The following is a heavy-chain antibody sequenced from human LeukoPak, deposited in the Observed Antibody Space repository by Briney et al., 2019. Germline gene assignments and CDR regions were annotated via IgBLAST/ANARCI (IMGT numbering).Heavy chain of an antibody. J-gene: IGHJ4*02. V-gene: IGHV4-59*08. CDR3: ASRTAAGVFDY. CDR1: GGSISSYY. D-gene: IGHD6-13*01. CDR2: IYYSEST. Sequence: PSETLSLTCTVSGGSISSYYWSWIRQPPGKGLEWIGYIYYSESTNYSPSLKSRVTISVDTSRNQFSLKLSSVTAADTAVYYCASRTAAGVFDYWGQGTLVTVSS.